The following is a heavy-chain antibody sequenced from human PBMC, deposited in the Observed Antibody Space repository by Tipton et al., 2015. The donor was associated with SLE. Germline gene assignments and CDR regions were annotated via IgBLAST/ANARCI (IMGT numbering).Heavy chain of an antibody. V-gene: IGHV4-34*01. CDR3: ARDVISGVRGVLNWFDP. CDR1: GGSLSGYY. D-gene: IGHD3-10*01. Sequence: TLSLTCAVYGGSLSGYYWSWIRQPPGKGLEWIGEINHSGSTNYNPSLKSRVTISVDTSKNQFSLKLSSVTAADTAVYYCARDVISGVRGVLNWFDPWGQGTLVTVSS. CDR2: INHSGST. J-gene: IGHJ5*02.